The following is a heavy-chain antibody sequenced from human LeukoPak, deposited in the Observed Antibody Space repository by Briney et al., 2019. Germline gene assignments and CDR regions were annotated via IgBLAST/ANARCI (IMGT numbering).Heavy chain of an antibody. D-gene: IGHD3-3*01. V-gene: IGHV4-61*02. CDR3: ARVPIFGVANYYYYYMDA. Sequence: SETLSLTCTVSGGSISSGSYYWSWIRQPAGKGLEWIGRIYTSGSTNYNPSLKSRVTISVDTSKNQFSLKLSSVTAADTAVYYCARVPIFGVANYYYYYMDAWGKGTTVTVSS. CDR2: IYTSGST. CDR1: GGSISSGSYY. J-gene: IGHJ6*03.